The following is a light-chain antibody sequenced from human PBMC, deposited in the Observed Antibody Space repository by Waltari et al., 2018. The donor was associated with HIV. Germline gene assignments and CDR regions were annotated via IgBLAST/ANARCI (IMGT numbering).Light chain of an antibody. Sequence: DIQMTHAPSSLSASVGDRVTITCRASQTSGTYLHWYQVKPGKAPKLLIYAASSLQGGVPSRFSGSGSGTDFTLTISSLQPEDFATFYCQQSSSTLWTFGQGTNVEI. V-gene: IGKV1-39*01. CDR1: QTSGTY. CDR3: QQSSSTLWT. J-gene: IGKJ1*01. CDR2: AAS.